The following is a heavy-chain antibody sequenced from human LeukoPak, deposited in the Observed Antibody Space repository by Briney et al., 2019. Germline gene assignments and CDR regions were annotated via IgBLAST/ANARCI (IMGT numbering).Heavy chain of an antibody. V-gene: IGHV3-66*01. Sequence: GGCLRLSCAASGFTVSRNYMNWVRQAPGKGLEWVSVIYSGGSTYYADSVKGRFTISRDDSKKTVYLQMHSLRAEDTAVYYCARESDILTGYPFDYWGQGTLVTVSS. CDR3: ARESDILTGYPFDY. J-gene: IGHJ4*02. CDR1: GFTVSRNY. D-gene: IGHD3-9*01. CDR2: IYSGGST.